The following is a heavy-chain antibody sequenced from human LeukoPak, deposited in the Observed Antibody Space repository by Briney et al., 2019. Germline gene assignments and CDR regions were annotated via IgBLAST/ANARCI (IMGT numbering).Heavy chain of an antibody. CDR3: AELGITVIGGV. D-gene: IGHD3-10*02. CDR2: ISSSGSTI. J-gene: IGHJ6*04. V-gene: IGHV3-48*03. CDR1: GFTFSSYE. Sequence: GGSLRLSCAASGFTFSSYEMNWVRQAPGKGLEWVSYISSSGSTIYYADSVKGRFTISRDNAKNSLYLQMDSLRAEDTAVYYCAELGITVIGGVWGKGTTVTISS.